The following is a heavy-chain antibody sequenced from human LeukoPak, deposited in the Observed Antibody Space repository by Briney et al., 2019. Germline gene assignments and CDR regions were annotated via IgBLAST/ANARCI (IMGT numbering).Heavy chain of an antibody. CDR1: GDSMNNYY. CDR2: IYYTGST. CDR3: ARSRDGYLRSYMDV. D-gene: IGHD5-24*01. J-gene: IGHJ6*04. Sequence: SETLSLTCNVSGDSMNNYYWNWVRQAPGKGLEWIGHIYYTGSTNYNPSVKSRVTISVDTSQNQVYLELTSVTAADTAVYYCARSRDGYLRSYMDVWGTGTTVTISS. V-gene: IGHV4-59*01.